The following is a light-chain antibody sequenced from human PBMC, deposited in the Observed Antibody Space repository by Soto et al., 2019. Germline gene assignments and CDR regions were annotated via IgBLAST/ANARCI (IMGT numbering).Light chain of an antibody. CDR3: QQRAHWPPLT. CDR2: DAS. V-gene: IGKV3-11*01. CDR1: QSISRF. J-gene: IGKJ4*01. Sequence: EIVLTQSPVTLSLSPGDRATLSCRASQSISRFLAWYQQKPGQAPRLLIYDASNRATGIPARFSGSGSGTDFTLTISNLVPDDFGTYYCQQRAHWPPLTFGGGTKVEIK.